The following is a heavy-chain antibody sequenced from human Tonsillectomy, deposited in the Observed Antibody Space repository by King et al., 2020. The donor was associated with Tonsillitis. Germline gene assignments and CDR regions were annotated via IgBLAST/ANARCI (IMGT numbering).Heavy chain of an antibody. D-gene: IGHD1-7*01. CDR2: INHSGST. J-gene: IGHJ4*02. V-gene: IGHV4-34*01. Sequence: VQLQQWGAGLLKPSETLSLTCAVYGGSFSGYYWSWIRQPPGKGLEWIGEINHSGSTNYNPSLKSRVTILVDTSKNQFSLKLSSVTAADTAVYYCARGGGNNWNYYWGQGTLVTVSS. CDR3: ARGGGNNWNYY. CDR1: GGSFSGYY.